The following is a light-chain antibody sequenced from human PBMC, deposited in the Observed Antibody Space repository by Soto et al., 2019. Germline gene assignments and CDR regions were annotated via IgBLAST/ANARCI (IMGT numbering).Light chain of an antibody. CDR1: GSNIGNNY. V-gene: IGLV1-51*02. CDR3: GTWDSSLSAGV. Sequence: QSVLTQPPSVSAAPGQKVTISCSGSGSNIGNNYVSWYQQLPGTAPKLLIYENNKRPSGIPDRFSGSKSGTSATLGITGLQTGDEADYYCGTWDSSLSAGVFGTGTQLTVL. CDR2: ENN. J-gene: IGLJ1*01.